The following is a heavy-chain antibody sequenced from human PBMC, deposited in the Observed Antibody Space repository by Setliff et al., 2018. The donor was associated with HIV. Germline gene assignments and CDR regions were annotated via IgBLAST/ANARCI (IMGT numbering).Heavy chain of an antibody. CDR2: ISEYNGDT. Sequence: GASVKVSCPASGYTFTSYGISWVRQAPGQGLEWMGWISEYNGDTKYAQKLQGRVTMTKDTSTSTAYMELRSLRSDDTAVYYCARDSSFNMDVWGKGTTVTVSS. CDR3: ARDSSFNMDV. CDR1: GYTFTSYG. V-gene: IGHV1-18*01. J-gene: IGHJ6*03.